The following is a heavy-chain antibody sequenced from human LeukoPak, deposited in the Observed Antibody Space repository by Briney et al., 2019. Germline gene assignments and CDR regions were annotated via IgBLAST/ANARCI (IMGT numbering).Heavy chain of an antibody. CDR1: GITLSNYG. CDR2: ISGSGGST. D-gene: IGHD3/OR15-3a*01. Sequence: GGSLRLSCAVSGITLSNYGMSWVRQAPGKGLEWVAGISGSGGSTNYADSVKGRFTISRDNVKNTLYLQMNSLRAEDTAVYFCAKRGVVIRVILVGFHKEAYYFESWGQGALVTVSS. CDR3: AKRGVVIRVILVGFHKEAYYFES. V-gene: IGHV3-23*01. J-gene: IGHJ4*02.